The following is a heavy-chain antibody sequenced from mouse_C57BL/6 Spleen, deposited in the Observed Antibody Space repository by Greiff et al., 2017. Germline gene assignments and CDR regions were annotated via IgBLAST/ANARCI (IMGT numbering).Heavy chain of an antibody. CDR1: GFSLTSYA. D-gene: IGHD2-4*01. CDR2: IWTGGGT. CDR3: ASYEYGGSWFAY. J-gene: IGHJ3*01. Sequence: VHLVESGPGLVAPSQSLSITCTVSGFSLTSYAISWVRQPPGKGLEWLGVIWTGGGTNYNSALKSRLSISKDNSKSQVFLKMNSLQTDDTARYYCASYEYGGSWFAYWGQGTLVTVSA. V-gene: IGHV2-9-1*01.